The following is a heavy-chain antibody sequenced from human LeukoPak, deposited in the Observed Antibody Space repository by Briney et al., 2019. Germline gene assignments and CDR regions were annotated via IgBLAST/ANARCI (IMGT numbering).Heavy chain of an antibody. D-gene: IGHD3-10*01. CDR2: IIPIFGTA. Sequence: SVKVSCKASGGTFSSYAISWVRQAPGQGLEWMGGIIPIFGTANYAQKFQGRVTITTDESTSTAYMELSSPRSEDTAVYYCAGDPRGFGELSYYWGQGTLVTVSS. CDR1: GGTFSSYA. CDR3: AGDPRGFGELSYY. J-gene: IGHJ4*02. V-gene: IGHV1-69*05.